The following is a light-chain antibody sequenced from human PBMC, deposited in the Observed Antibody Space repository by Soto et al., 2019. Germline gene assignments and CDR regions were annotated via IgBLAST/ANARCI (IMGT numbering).Light chain of an antibody. Sequence: EILLTQSPATLSLSPGERATLSCRAGQSVSSYLAWYQQKPGQAPRLLIYDVSHRATGIPARFSGSGSGTDFTLTISSLEPEDFAVYYCQQRSNWMITFGQGTRLEIK. CDR2: DVS. J-gene: IGKJ5*01. CDR1: QSVSSY. V-gene: IGKV3-11*01. CDR3: QQRSNWMIT.